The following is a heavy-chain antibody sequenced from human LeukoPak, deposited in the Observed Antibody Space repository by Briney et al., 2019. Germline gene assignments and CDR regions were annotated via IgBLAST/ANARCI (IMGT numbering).Heavy chain of an antibody. V-gene: IGHV3-7*01. CDR2: INPDGSGK. CDR3: ARDRGYSSYDY. D-gene: IGHD6-19*01. Sequence: GGSLRLSCVASEFMFSTSWMNWVRQAPGKGLEWVAAINPDGSGKYFVDSVRGRFTISRDDAENSLYLQMNSLRVEVTAVYYCARDRGYSSYDYWGQGTMVTVSS. CDR1: EFMFSTSW. J-gene: IGHJ4*02.